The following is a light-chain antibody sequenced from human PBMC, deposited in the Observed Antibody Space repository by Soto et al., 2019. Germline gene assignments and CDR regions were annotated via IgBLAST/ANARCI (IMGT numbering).Light chain of an antibody. CDR1: SSDVGGYNY. CDR2: EVG. CDR3: SSYTSNRFYV. V-gene: IGLV2-14*01. Sequence: QSALTQPASVSGSPGQSITISCTGTSSDVGGYNYVSWYQQHPGKAPKLMIYEVGDRPSGLSNRFSGSKSGNTASLTISRLQTEDEADYYCSSYTSNRFYVFGTGTKLTVL. J-gene: IGLJ1*01.